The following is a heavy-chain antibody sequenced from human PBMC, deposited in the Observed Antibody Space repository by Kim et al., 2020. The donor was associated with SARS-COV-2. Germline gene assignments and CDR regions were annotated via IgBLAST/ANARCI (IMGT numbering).Heavy chain of an antibody. CDR3: ARWGGSGELNS. CDR2: IHTNTGNP. V-gene: IGHV7-4-1*02. CDR1: GYTFTTNA. Sequence: ASVKVSCKASGYTFTTNAMNWVRQAPGQGLEWMGWIHTNTGNPTYAPGFTGRFVFSLDTPVSTAHLQINSLKAEDTAVYYCARWGGSGELNSWGQGTLVTVSS. J-gene: IGHJ4*02. D-gene: IGHD1-26*01.